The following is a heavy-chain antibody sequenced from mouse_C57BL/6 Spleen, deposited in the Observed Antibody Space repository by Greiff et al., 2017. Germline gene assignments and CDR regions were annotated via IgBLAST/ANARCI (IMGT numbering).Heavy chain of an antibody. J-gene: IGHJ4*01. D-gene: IGHD2-3*01. CDR3: ARGGDGYYAFYYAMDY. CDR2: ISGGGGNT. V-gene: IGHV5-9*01. Sequence: EVKLMESGGGLVKPGGSLKLSCAASGFTFSSYTMSWVRQTPEKRLEWVATISGGGGNTYYPDSVKGRFTISRDNAKNTLYLQMSSLRSADTALYYCARGGDGYYAFYYAMDYWGQGTSVTVSS. CDR1: GFTFSSYT.